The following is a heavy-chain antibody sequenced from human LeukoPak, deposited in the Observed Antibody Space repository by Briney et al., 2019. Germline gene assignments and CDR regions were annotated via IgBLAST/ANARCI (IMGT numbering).Heavy chain of an antibody. V-gene: IGHV4-59*08. CDR1: GGSISSYY. J-gene: IGHJ3*02. D-gene: IGHD2-21*01. CDR3: ARQAYYSPGAFDI. Sequence: SETLSLTCTVSGGSISSYYWSWIRQPPGKGLEWIGYIYYSGSTNYNPSLKSRVTISVDTSKNQFSLKLSSVTAADTAVYYCARQAYYSPGAFDIWGQGTMVTVSS. CDR2: IYYSGST.